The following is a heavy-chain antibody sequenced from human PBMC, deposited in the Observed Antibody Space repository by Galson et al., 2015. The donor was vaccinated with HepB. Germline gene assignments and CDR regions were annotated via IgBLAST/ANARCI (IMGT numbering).Heavy chain of an antibody. D-gene: IGHD3-3*01. CDR2: IIPILGIA. J-gene: IGHJ6*03. Sequence: SVKVSCKASGGTFSSYAISWVRQAPGQGLEWMGRIIPILGIANYAQKFQGRVTITADKSTSTAYMELSSLRSEDTAVYYCASLSTHYDFWSGADQPYYCMDVWGKGTTVTVSS. CDR1: GGTFSSYA. CDR3: ASLSTHYDFWSGADQPYYCMDV. V-gene: IGHV1-69*04.